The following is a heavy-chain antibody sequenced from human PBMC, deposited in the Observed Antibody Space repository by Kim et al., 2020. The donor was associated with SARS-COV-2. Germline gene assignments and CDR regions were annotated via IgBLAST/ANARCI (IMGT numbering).Heavy chain of an antibody. CDR1: GGSISSGGYY. D-gene: IGHD2-2*01. CDR3: AGLCSSTSCYASGAGA. CDR2: IYYSGST. J-gene: IGHJ4*02. Sequence: SETLSLTCTVSGGSISSGGYYWSWIRQHPGKGLEWIGYIYYSGSTYYNPSLKSRVTISVDTSKNQFSLKLSSVTAAATAVYYCAGLCSSTSCYASGAGAWGQGTLVTVSS. V-gene: IGHV4-31*03.